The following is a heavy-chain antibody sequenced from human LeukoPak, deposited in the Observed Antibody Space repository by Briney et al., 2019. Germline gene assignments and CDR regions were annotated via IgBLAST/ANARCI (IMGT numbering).Heavy chain of an antibody. CDR3: TRDKKQQLVWDY. V-gene: IGHV3-66*01. CDR1: GFTVSSNY. Sequence: PGGSLRLSCAASGFTVSSNYMSWVRQAPGKGLEWVSVIYSGGSTYYADSVKGRFTISRDNSKNTLYLQMNSLRAEDTAVYYCTRDKKQQLVWDYWGQGTLVTVSS. CDR2: IYSGGST. J-gene: IGHJ4*02. D-gene: IGHD6-13*01.